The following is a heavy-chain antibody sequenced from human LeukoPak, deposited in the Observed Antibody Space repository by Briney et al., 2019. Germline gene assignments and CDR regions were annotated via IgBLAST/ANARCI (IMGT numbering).Heavy chain of an antibody. Sequence: GGSLRLSCAASGFTFSSYEMNWVRQAPGKGLEWVSYISSSGSTIYYADSVKGRFTISRDNAKNSLYLQMNSLRAEDTAVYYCASLSVGEPMYYFDYWGQGTLVTASS. CDR1: GFTFSSYE. CDR3: ASLSVGEPMYYFDY. V-gene: IGHV3-48*03. D-gene: IGHD3-10*01. J-gene: IGHJ4*02. CDR2: ISSSGSTI.